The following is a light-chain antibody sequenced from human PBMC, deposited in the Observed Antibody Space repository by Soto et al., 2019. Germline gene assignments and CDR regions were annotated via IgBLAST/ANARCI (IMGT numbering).Light chain of an antibody. CDR3: LPPNTSPLS. CDR1: QSINNY. J-gene: IGKJ4*01. CDR2: AAS. Sequence: DVPMTQSPSAVAESVGDRVTITCRASQSINNYLAWFQQRPGKAPKRLIYAASTLQTGVPSRFSGSGSGTEFTLTISSLQPEDFATYYCLPPNTSPLSFGGGTKVEIK. V-gene: IGKV1-17*03.